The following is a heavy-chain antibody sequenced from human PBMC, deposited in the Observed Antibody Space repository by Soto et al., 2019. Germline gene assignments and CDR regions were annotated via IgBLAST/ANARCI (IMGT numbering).Heavy chain of an antibody. D-gene: IGHD3-3*01. V-gene: IGHV2-5*02. CDR2: IYWDDDK. Sequence: QITLNESGPTVVRPTETLTLTCRFSGFSLTTSGVGVGWIRQSPGKAPEWLARIYWDDDKRYSASLKSRLTITKDTSKNQVDLRLYDLDPTDTATYYCAHRVLRTVFGLVTTTAIYFDFWGQGTPVAVSS. CDR3: AHRVLRTVFGLVTTTAIYFDF. CDR1: GFSLTTSGVG. J-gene: IGHJ4*02.